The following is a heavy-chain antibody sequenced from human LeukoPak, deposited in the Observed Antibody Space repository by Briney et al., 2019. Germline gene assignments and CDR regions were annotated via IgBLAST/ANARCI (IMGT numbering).Heavy chain of an antibody. D-gene: IGHD2-2*01. CDR1: GYTFTGYY. CDR3: ARGRSSTSCYVHDCYYYYMDV. Sequence: GASVKLSCKASGYTFTGYYMHWVRQAPGQGLEWMGWINPNSGGTNYAQRFQGRVTMTRDTAISTAYMELSRLRSDDTAVYYCARGRSSTSCYVHDCYYYYMDVWGKGTTVTISS. CDR2: INPNSGGT. V-gene: IGHV1-2*02. J-gene: IGHJ6*03.